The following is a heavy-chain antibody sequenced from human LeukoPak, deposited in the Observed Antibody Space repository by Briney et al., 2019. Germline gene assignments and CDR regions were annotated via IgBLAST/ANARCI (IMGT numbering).Heavy chain of an antibody. CDR3: ARARPAMASPFDY. D-gene: IGHD5-24*01. J-gene: IGHJ4*02. V-gene: IGHV1-8*01. CDR1: GYTFTSYD. Sequence: ASVKVSCKASGYTFTSYDINWVRQATGQGLEWMGWMNPNSGNTGYAQKFQGRVTITADKSTSTAYMELSSLRSEDTAVYYCARARPAMASPFDYWGQGTLVTVSS. CDR2: MNPNSGNT.